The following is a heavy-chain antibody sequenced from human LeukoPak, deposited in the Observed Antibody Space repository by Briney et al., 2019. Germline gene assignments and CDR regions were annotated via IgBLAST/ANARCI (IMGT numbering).Heavy chain of an antibody. V-gene: IGHV1-2*02. Sequence: GASVTVSCRASGYTFTGYYMHWVRQAPGQGLEWMGWINPNSGGTNYAQKFQGRVTMTRDTSISTAYMELSRLRSDDTAVYYCARLELLNFSSDYWGQGTLVTVSS. CDR2: INPNSGGT. J-gene: IGHJ4*02. D-gene: IGHD1-7*01. CDR1: GYTFTGYY. CDR3: ARLELLNFSSDY.